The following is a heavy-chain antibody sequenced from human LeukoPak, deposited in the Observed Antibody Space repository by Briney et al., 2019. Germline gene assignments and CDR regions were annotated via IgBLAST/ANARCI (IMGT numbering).Heavy chain of an antibody. D-gene: IGHD3-10*01. Sequence: QPGGSLRLSCAASGFTFSSYAMSWVRQAPGKGLEWVSTISASAGSTYYADSVKGRFTISRDNSKNTLYLQMNSLRAEDTAVYYCAKDMWFGPSTPFDYWGQGTLVTVSS. CDR1: GFTFSSYA. J-gene: IGHJ4*02. V-gene: IGHV3-23*01. CDR3: AKDMWFGPSTPFDY. CDR2: ISASAGST.